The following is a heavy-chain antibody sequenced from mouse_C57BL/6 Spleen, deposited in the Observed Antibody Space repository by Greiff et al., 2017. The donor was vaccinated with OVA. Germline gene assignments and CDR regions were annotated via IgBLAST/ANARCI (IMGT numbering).Heavy chain of an antibody. CDR2: IRNKANGYTT. CDR1: GFTFTDYY. V-gene: IGHV7-3*01. CDR3: ARDYDYDGYWYFDV. D-gene: IGHD2-4*01. Sequence: EVKLQESGGGLVQPGGSLSLSCAASGFTFTDYYMSWVRQPPGKALEWLGFIRNKANGYTTEYSASVKGRFTISRDNSQSILYLQMNALRAEDSATYYCARDYDYDGYWYFDVWGTGTTVTVSS. J-gene: IGHJ1*03.